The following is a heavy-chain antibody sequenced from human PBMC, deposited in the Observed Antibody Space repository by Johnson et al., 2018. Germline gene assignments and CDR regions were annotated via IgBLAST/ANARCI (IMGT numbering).Heavy chain of an antibody. CDR2: ISYDGSDK. CDR1: GFTFSTHA. V-gene: IGHV3-30-3*01. J-gene: IGHJ6*03. CDR3: AGGVFDGSMDV. Sequence: QVQLVESGGGVVQPGRSLRLSCAASGFTFSTHAINWVRPAPGKGLEWVAIISYDGSDKYYADSVKGRFTISRDNSKNTLYMQLNSLRAEDTAVYYCAGGVFDGSMDVWGKGTPVTVAS. D-gene: IGHD5-24*01.